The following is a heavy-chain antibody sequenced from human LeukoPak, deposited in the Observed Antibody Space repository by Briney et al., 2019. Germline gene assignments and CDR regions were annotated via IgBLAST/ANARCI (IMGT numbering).Heavy chain of an antibody. D-gene: IGHD6-13*01. J-gene: IGHJ4*02. CDR2: IDPSDSYT. CDR3: ARGNSGIAAAGTNY. CDR1: GYSFTSYW. V-gene: IGHV5-10-1*01. Sequence: GESLNISWMGSGYSFTSYWISWVRQLPGKGLEWMGRIDPSDSYTNYSPSFQGHVTISADKSISTAYLQWSSLKASDTAMYYCARGNSGIAAAGTNYWRQGTLVTDSS.